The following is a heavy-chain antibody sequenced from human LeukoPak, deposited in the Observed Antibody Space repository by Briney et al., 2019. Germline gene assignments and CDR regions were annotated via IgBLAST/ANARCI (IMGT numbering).Heavy chain of an antibody. D-gene: IGHD7-27*01. V-gene: IGHV3-23*01. CDR3: AKNWGSSNYDFDY. J-gene: IGHJ4*02. CDR1: GFTLSSYA. Sequence: PGGSLRLSCEASGFTLSSYAMSWVRQAPGKGLGWVSTISGSGGNTYYADSVKGRFTISRDTSKNTLYLQMNSLRAEDTAVYYCAKNWGSSNYDFDYWGQGTLATVSS. CDR2: ISGSGGNT.